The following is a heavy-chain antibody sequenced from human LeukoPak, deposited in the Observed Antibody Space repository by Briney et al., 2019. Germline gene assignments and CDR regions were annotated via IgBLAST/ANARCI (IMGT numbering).Heavy chain of an antibody. D-gene: IGHD5-12*01. CDR2: FDPEDGET. J-gene: IGHJ5*02. CDR1: GYTLTELS. Sequence: ASVKVSCKVSGYTLTELSMHWVRQAPGKGLEWMGGFDPEDGETIYAQKFQGRVTMTEDTSTDTAYMELSSLRSEDTAVYCCATAGGYSGYYDPWGQGTLVTVSS. V-gene: IGHV1-24*01. CDR3: ATAGGYSGYYDP.